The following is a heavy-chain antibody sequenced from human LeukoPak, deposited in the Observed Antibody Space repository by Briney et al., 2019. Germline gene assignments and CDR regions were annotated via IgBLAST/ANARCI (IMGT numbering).Heavy chain of an antibody. CDR1: GFTFSSYA. J-gene: IGHJ4*02. Sequence: GGSLRLSCATSGFTFSSYAMSWVRQAPGKGLEWVSGIGASGGSTYYADSVKGRFTTSRDNSKNTLYLQMNSLRTEDTAVYYCAKAEGYDILTGLDYWGQGTLVTVSS. CDR3: AKAEGYDILTGLDY. V-gene: IGHV3-23*01. CDR2: IGASGGST. D-gene: IGHD3-9*01.